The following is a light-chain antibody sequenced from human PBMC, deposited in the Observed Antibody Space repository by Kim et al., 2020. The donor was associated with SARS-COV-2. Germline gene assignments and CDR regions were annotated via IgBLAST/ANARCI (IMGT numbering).Light chain of an antibody. CDR3: QQYNTYHT. J-gene: IGKJ2*01. V-gene: IGKV1-5*03. CDR2: KSS. CDR1: QRVNIW. Sequence: LSACGGNRVTITCRARQRVNIWLAWYQQKPGKAPNLLIYKSSSLQRGVPSRFSGSGSGTEFTLTISSLQPDDFATYYCQQYNTYHTFGQGTKLEI.